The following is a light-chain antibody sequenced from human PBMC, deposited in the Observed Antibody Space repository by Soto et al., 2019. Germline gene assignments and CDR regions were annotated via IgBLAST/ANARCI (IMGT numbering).Light chain of an antibody. CDR3: QQYNNCPRT. CDR1: QSVSSD. V-gene: IGKV3-15*01. Sequence: EIVMTQSPATLSVSPGGRATLSCRASQSVSSDLAWYHQKPGKAPRLLIYGASTWATGIPARFSGSGSGTEFTLTISSLQSEDFAVYYCQQYNNCPRTFGEGTKVDIK. J-gene: IGKJ4*01. CDR2: GAS.